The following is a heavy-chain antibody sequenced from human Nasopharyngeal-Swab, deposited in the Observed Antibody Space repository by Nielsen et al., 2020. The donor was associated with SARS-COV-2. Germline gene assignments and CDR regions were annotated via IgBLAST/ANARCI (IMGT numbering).Heavy chain of an antibody. CDR2: INHSGST. CDR1: GGSFSGYY. Sequence: SETLSLTCAVYGGSFSGYYWSWIRQPPGKGLEWIGEINHSGSTNYNPSLKSRVTISVDTSKNQFSLKLSSVTAADTAVYYCARGSHCSSTSCYWDYWGQGTLVTVSS. D-gene: IGHD2-2*01. CDR3: ARGSHCSSTSCYWDY. J-gene: IGHJ4*02. V-gene: IGHV4-34*01.